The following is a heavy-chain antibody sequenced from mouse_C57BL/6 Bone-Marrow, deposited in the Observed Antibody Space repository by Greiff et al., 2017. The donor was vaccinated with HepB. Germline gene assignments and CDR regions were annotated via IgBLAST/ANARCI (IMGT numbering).Heavy chain of an antibody. CDR2: IYPRSGNT. CDR1: GYTFTSYG. V-gene: IGHV1-81*01. CDR3: ARSVTGSLYYYAMDY. J-gene: IGHJ4*01. D-gene: IGHD4-1*01. Sequence: QLQLKESGAELARPGASVKLSCKASGYTFTSYGISWVKQRTGQGLEWIGEIYPRSGNTYYNEKFKGKATLTADKSSSTAYMELRSLTSEDSAVYFCARSVTGSLYYYAMDYWGQGTSVTVSS.